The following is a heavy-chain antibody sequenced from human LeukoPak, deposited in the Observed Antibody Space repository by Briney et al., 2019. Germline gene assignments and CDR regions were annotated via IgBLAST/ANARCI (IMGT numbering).Heavy chain of an antibody. V-gene: IGHV1-69*04. CDR3: ATPSRTEDGDYGVC. CDR1: GVIFSNFA. J-gene: IGHJ4*02. D-gene: IGHD4-17*01. CDR2: IIPILDLA. Sequence: GASVKVSCKASGVIFSNFAFNWVRQAPGHGLEWMGRIIPILDLAHYTQKFQGRLTITADKSTTTSYMELTSLTAEDTAVYYCATPSRTEDGDYGVCWGQGTLVTVSS.